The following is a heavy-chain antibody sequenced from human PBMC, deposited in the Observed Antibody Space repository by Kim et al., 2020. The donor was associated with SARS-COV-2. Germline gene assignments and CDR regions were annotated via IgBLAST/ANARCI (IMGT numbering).Heavy chain of an antibody. CDR3: ARLGIAVGEDY. D-gene: IGHD6-19*01. J-gene: IGHJ4*02. V-gene: IGHV3-74*01. Sequence: GGSLRLSCAASGFTFSSNWMNWVRQAPGKGLVWVSRIKSDGSSTFYADSVKGRFTISRDNAKNTLYLQMNSLRAEDTAVYYCARLGIAVGEDYWGQGTLV. CDR2: IKSDGSST. CDR1: GFTFSSNW.